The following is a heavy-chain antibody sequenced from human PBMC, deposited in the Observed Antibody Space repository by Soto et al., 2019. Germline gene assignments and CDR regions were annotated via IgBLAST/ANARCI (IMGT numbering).Heavy chain of an antibody. J-gene: IGHJ5*02. CDR3: ARAQAPPTIFGVVISNWFDP. CDR2: IIPIFGTA. Sequence: ASVTVSCTASGGTFSSYAISWVRQAPGQGLEWMGGIIPIFGTANYAQKFRGGVTITADESTSTAYMELSSLRSEDTAVYYCARAQAPPTIFGVVISNWFDPWGQGTLVTVSS. CDR1: GGTFSSYA. V-gene: IGHV1-69*13. D-gene: IGHD3-3*01.